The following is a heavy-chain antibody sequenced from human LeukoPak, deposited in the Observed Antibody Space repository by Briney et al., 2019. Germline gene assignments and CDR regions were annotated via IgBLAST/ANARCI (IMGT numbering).Heavy chain of an antibody. J-gene: IGHJ4*02. CDR2: IYPGDSDT. CDR1: GYSFTNYW. V-gene: IGHV5-51*01. Sequence: GESLKISCRGSGYSFTNYWIGWVRQLPGKGLEWMGTIYPGDSDTRYSPSFQGQVTISADKSITAAYLEWSSLTASDTAMYYCARRDYYDATGYTHWGQGTLVTVSS. D-gene: IGHD3-22*01. CDR3: ARRDYYDATGYTH.